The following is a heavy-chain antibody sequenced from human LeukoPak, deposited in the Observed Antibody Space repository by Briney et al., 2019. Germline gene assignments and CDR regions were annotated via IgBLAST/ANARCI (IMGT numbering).Heavy chain of an antibody. CDR3: ARATRNGYDY. J-gene: IGHJ4*02. Sequence: PGGSLRLSCAASGFTVRIYGMNWVRQAPGKGPEWVSYIAHDSTTIYYKDSVKGRFTMSRDNARTSLYLQMTSLRAEGTAMYYCARATRNGYDYWGQGTLVTVSS. D-gene: IGHD5-24*01. CDR1: GFTVRIYG. CDR2: IAHDSTTI. V-gene: IGHV3-48*04.